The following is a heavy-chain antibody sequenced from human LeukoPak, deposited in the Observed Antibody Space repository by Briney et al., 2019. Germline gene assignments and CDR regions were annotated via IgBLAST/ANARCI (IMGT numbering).Heavy chain of an antibody. CDR2: INAGNGNT. V-gene: IGHV1-3*01. Sequence: ASVKVSCKASGYTFTSYAMHWVRQAPGQRLEWMGWINAGNGNTKYSQKFQGRVTITRDTSASTAYMELSSLRSEDTAVYYCARDLPGGSGNSLPLDYWGQGTLVTVSS. D-gene: IGHD4-23*01. CDR1: GYTFTSYA. CDR3: ARDLPGGSGNSLPLDY. J-gene: IGHJ4*02.